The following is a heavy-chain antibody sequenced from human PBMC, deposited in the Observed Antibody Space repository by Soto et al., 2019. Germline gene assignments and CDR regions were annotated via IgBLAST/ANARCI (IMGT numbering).Heavy chain of an antibody. CDR1: GFTFSSYA. CDR2: ISYDGSNK. Sequence: PGESLKISCAASGFTFSSYAMHWVRQAPGKGLEWVAVISYDGSNKYYADSVKGRFTISRDNSKNTLYLQMNSLRAEDTAVYYCARSGPIKTRDGYLFDYWGQGTLVTVSS. V-gene: IGHV3-30-3*01. CDR3: ARSGPIKTRDGYLFDY. J-gene: IGHJ4*02. D-gene: IGHD5-12*01.